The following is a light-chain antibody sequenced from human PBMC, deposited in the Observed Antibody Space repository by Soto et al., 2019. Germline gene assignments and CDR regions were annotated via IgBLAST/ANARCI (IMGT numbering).Light chain of an antibody. V-gene: IGLV1-51*01. Sequence: QSVLTQPPSVSAAPGQKVTISCSGTSSNIGTNYVSWYQQLPGTAPKLLIYENNKRPSGIRDRFSGSKSATSATLRITGLQTGDEADYYCGTWDSSLSAGVFGGGTQLTVL. CDR1: SSNIGTNY. CDR3: GTWDSSLSAGV. J-gene: IGLJ3*02. CDR2: ENN.